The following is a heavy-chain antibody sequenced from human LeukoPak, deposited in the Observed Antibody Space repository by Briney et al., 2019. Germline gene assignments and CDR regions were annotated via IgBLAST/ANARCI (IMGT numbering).Heavy chain of an antibody. CDR3: ARRNYGDYDHYFDY. J-gene: IGHJ4*02. D-gene: IGHD4-17*01. CDR1: GGSFSGFY. CDR2: VYYSGNT. Sequence: SETLSLTCAVYGGSFSGFYWSWVRQPPGKGLEWIGYVYYSGNTNYNPSLKSRVTISVDTSKNQFSLKLTSVTAADTAVYFCARRNYGDYDHYFDYWGQGTLITVSS. V-gene: IGHV4-59*08.